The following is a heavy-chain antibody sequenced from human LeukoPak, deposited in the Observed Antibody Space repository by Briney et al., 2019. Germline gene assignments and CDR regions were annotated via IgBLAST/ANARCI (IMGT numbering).Heavy chain of an antibody. CDR3: AKDGTDWSPDY. Sequence: GWSLRLSCAASGFTFSNYGLHWVRQAPGKGLEWVAIISNDGSNKYYANSVKGRFTISRDNSKNTLYLQMNSLRAEDTAVYYCAKDGTDWSPDYWGQGTLVTVSS. CDR2: ISNDGSNK. V-gene: IGHV3-30*18. CDR1: GFTFSNYG. J-gene: IGHJ4*02. D-gene: IGHD3-9*01.